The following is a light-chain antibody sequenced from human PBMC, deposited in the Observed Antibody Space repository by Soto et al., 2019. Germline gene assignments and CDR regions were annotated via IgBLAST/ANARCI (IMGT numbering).Light chain of an antibody. CDR3: MQALQAPIT. CDR2: LGS. J-gene: IGKJ5*01. Sequence: DIVMTQSPLSLPVTPGEPSSISFISSQSLLHSNGYNYLDWYLQKPGQSPQLLIYLGSNRASGVPDRFSGSGSGTDFTLSISTVEAGDVGVYYCMQALQAPITFGQGTRLEIK. V-gene: IGKV2-28*01. CDR1: QSLLHSNGYNY.